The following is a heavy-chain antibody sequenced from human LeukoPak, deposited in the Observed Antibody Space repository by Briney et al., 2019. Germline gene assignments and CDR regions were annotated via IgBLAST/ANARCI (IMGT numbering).Heavy chain of an antibody. Sequence: GGSLRLSCAASEFTFTSYTMNWVRQAPGKGLEWISYIRTSGGVVSYTDSVRGRFTISTGSAKNSLYLQMNSLRDDDTAVYYCVRDQFYAFDVWGQGTMVTVSS. CDR3: VRDQFYAFDV. J-gene: IGHJ3*01. CDR1: EFTFTSYT. CDR2: IRTSGGVV. V-gene: IGHV3-48*02.